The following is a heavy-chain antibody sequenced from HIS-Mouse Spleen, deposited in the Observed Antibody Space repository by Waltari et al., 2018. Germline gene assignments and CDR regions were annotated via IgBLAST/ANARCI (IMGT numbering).Heavy chain of an antibody. Sequence: QLQLQESGPGLVKPSETLSLTCTVSGGSISSSSYYWGWIRQPPGKGLEWIGGIYYSGGTYYNPSLKSRVTISVDTSKNQFSLKLSSVTAADTAVYYCARSPIYGSSVGYFQHWGQGTLVTVSS. CDR3: ARSPIYGSSVGYFQH. CDR1: GGSISSSSYY. CDR2: IYYSGGT. D-gene: IGHD6-6*01. V-gene: IGHV4-39*07. J-gene: IGHJ1*01.